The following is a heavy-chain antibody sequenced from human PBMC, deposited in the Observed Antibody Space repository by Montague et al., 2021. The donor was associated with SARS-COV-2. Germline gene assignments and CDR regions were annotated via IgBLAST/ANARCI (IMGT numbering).Heavy chain of an antibody. D-gene: IGHD5-24*01. J-gene: IGHJ3*02. CDR1: GDSISSRSW. V-gene: IGHV4-4*02. CDR2: VYHNGST. CDR3: STGVAGGCWDEATIRDFGGFDI. Sequence: SETLSLTCAVSGDSISSRSWWSWVRQSPGEGLVWFADVYHNGSTXYNTPLASRVSLSVDKSTNQYSLKLTSVTAADTAVYFCSTGVAGGCWDEATIRDFGGFDIWGQGTMVTVSS.